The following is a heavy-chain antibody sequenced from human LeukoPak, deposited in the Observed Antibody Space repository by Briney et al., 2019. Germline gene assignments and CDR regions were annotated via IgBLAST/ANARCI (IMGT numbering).Heavy chain of an antibody. CDR2: IQYDGSNK. CDR1: VFIFSRYG. V-gene: IGHV3-30*02. D-gene: IGHD6-19*01. Sequence: GGSLRLSLASSVFIFSRYGMHWVRPAPGRGRAGVAFIQYDGSNKYYADSVKGRFTISRDNSKNTLYLQVNRLRVEDTAIYYCTTLTVASNFDYWGQGTPVTVSS. CDR3: TTLTVASNFDY. J-gene: IGHJ4*02.